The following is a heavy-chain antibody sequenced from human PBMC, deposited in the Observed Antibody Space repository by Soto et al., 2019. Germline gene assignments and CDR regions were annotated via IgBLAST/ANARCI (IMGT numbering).Heavy chain of an antibody. J-gene: IGHJ4*02. D-gene: IGHD4-4*01. CDR2: IYYSGST. CDR3: ARGSMTTVTIWEY. V-gene: IGHV4-59*01. CDR1: GGSIGSYY. Sequence: SETLSLTCTVSGGSIGSYYWSWIRQPPGKGLEWIGYIYYSGSTNYNPSLKSRVTISVDTSKNQFSLKLSSVTAADTAAYYCARGSMTTVTIWEYWGQGTLVTVSS.